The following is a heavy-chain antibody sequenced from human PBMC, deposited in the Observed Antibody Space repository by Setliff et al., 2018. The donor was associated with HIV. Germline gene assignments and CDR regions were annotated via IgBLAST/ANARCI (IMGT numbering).Heavy chain of an antibody. Sequence: GASVKVSCKASGYIFLGYDISWVRQAPGQGLEWMGWIDVNKGNTNYAEKFQGRVTLTTDASTNTAYMEVRSLTSDDTAVYYCVRDGVIRTTRVFDYWGQGTLVTVSS. J-gene: IGHJ4*02. V-gene: IGHV1-18*04. D-gene: IGHD3-16*02. CDR3: VRDGVIRTTRVFDY. CDR1: GYIFLGYD. CDR2: IDVNKGNT.